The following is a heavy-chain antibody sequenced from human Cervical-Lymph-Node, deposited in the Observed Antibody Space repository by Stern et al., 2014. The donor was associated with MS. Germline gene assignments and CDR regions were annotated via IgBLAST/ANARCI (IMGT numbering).Heavy chain of an antibody. CDR2: IKSNTDRGTT. CDR3: ATDGLVVISTVFDY. CDR1: GFSFTDAW. Sequence: EVQLVESGGGLVNPGGSLRLSCAASGFSFTDAWMSWVRQAPGKGLEWVGRIKSNTDRGTTDYAAPVKGRFTISRDDSKNTLYLQMNSLKTEDTAVYYCATDGLVVISTVFDYWGQGTLVTVSS. D-gene: IGHD3-22*01. J-gene: IGHJ4*02. V-gene: IGHV3-15*01.